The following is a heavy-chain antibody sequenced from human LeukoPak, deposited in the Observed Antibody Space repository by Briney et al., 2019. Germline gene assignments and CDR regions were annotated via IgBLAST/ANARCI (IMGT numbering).Heavy chain of an antibody. Sequence: SETLSLTCTVSGGSVSNGNYYWSWLRQPPGKALEWIGYIYYTGSTYYNPSLEGRVTISVDTSKNHFSLKLSSVTAADTAVYYCAKRLGYCSSTSCYIPHYYYGMDVWGQGTTVTVSS. CDR2: IYYTGST. V-gene: IGHV4-61*03. D-gene: IGHD2-2*02. J-gene: IGHJ6*02. CDR3: AKRLGYCSSTSCYIPHYYYGMDV. CDR1: GGSVSNGNYY.